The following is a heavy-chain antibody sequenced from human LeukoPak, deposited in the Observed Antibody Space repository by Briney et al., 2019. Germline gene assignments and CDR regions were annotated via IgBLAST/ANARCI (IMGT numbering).Heavy chain of an antibody. Sequence: GGSLTLSFAVSGFTFLNYERNWVRQAPGKGLEWVSYISSSSRSIFYADSVKGRFTISRDNAKNSMFLQMSSLRAEDTAVYYWSRDGYHFDVWGQGTLVTVSS. CDR1: GFTFLNYE. CDR3: SRDGYHFDV. V-gene: IGHV3-48*03. J-gene: IGHJ4*02. CDR2: ISSSSRSI. D-gene: IGHD5-18*01.